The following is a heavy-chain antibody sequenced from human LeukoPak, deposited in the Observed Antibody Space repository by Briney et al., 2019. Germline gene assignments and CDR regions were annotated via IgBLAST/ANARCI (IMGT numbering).Heavy chain of an antibody. CDR3: ATDGPHHDLDN. V-gene: IGHV3-30*02. Sequence: GGSPRLSCAASGLNFWAYGMHWVRQAPAKGLEWVASIWNDATTQYYADSVKGRFTISRDNSKNTLHLQMSSLIAEDTAVYYCATDGPHHDLDNWGQGVLVTVSS. CDR1: GLNFWAYG. J-gene: IGHJ4*02. CDR2: IWNDATTQ.